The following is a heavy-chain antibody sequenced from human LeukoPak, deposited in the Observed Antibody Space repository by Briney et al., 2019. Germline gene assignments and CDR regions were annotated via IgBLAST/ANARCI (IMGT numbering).Heavy chain of an antibody. V-gene: IGHV4-61*01. CDR1: GGSISTGSNY. CDR2: IYYSGST. Sequence: SETLSLTCTVSGGSISTGSNYWSWIRQPPGKGLEWIGYIYYSGSTNYNPSLKSRVTISVDTSKNQFSLKLSSVTAADTAVYYCARDHGDYGDSGFQHWGQGTLVTVSS. D-gene: IGHD4-17*01. J-gene: IGHJ1*01. CDR3: ARDHGDYGDSGFQH.